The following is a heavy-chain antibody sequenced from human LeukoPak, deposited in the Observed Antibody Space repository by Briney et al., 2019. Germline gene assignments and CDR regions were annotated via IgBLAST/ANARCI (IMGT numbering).Heavy chain of an antibody. J-gene: IGHJ4*02. CDR3: VTYYYGSSAPKRNY. CDR1: GGSISSISSNN. D-gene: IGHD3-22*01. CDR2: ISHSGST. Sequence: SETLSLTCAVSGGSISSISSNNWAWIRQPPGKGLEWIGEISHSGSTTYNPSLRSRVTISGDTSKKQFSLKLSSVTAADTAVYYCVTYYYGSSAPKRNYWGQGILVTVSS. V-gene: IGHV4-39*07.